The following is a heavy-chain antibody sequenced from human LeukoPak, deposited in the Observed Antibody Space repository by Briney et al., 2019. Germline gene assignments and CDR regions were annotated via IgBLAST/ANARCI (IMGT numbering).Heavy chain of an antibody. V-gene: IGHV3-48*03. CDR2: ISSAGTTK. CDR1: GFTFSSYE. J-gene: IGHJ5*02. Sequence: GGSLRLSCAASGFTFSSYEMNWVRQAPGKGLEWISYISSAGTTKIYADSVKGRFTISRDNAKNSLYLQMNSLRAEDTAVYYCARDYWFDPWGHGTLVTVS. CDR3: ARDYWFDP.